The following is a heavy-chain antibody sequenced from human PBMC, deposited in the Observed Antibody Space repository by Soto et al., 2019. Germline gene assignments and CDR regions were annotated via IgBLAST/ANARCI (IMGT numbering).Heavy chain of an antibody. Sequence: QVQLVESGGGVVQPGRSLRLSCAASGFTFSSYGMHWVRQAPGKGLEWVAVIWYDGSNKYYADSVKGRFTISRDNSKNTLYLQMNSLRAEDTAVYYCAGGGEDSSGYYEYWGQGTLVTVSS. J-gene: IGHJ4*02. CDR2: IWYDGSNK. D-gene: IGHD3-22*01. V-gene: IGHV3-33*01. CDR1: GFTFSSYG. CDR3: AGGGEDSSGYYEY.